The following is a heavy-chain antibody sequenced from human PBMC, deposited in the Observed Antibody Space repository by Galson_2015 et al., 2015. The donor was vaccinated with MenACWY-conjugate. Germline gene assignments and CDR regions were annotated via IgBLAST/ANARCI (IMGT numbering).Heavy chain of an antibody. CDR3: AKGGIYSSRDSDY. Sequence: SLRLSCAASGFTFSNYFMGWVRQAPGKGLEWVSVISGSAYSLHYADSVKGRVTISRDNSKNTVYLQMNSLRAEDTAVYYCAKGGIYSSRDSDYWGQGTLVTVSS. V-gene: IGHV3-23*01. D-gene: IGHD1-26*01. CDR2: ISGSAYSL. J-gene: IGHJ4*02. CDR1: GFTFSNYF.